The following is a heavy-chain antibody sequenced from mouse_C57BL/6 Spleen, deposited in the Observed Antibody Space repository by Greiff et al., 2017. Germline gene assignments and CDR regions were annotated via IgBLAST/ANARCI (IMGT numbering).Heavy chain of an antibody. V-gene: IGHV1-82*01. J-gene: IGHJ2*01. D-gene: IGHD1-3*01. Sequence: VQLQQSGPELVKPGASVKISCKASGYAFSSSWMNWVKQRPGKGLEWIGRLYPGDGDTNYNGKFKGKATLTADKSSSTAYMQLSSLTSEDSAVYFCESGPYYFDYWGQGTTLTVSS. CDR1: GYAFSSSW. CDR2: LYPGDGDT. CDR3: ESGPYYFDY.